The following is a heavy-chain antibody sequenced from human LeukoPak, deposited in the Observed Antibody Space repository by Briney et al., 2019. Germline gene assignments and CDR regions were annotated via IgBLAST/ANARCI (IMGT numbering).Heavy chain of an antibody. D-gene: IGHD2-2*01. CDR2: INPSGGST. Sequence: ASVKVSCKASGYTFTSYYMHWVRQAPGQGLEWMGIINPSGGSTSYAQKFQGRVTMTRDASTSTVYMELSSLRSEDTAVYYCAGARASYQPRLPFDHWGQGTLVTVSS. J-gene: IGHJ4*02. V-gene: IGHV1-46*01. CDR1: GYTFTSYY. CDR3: AGARASYQPRLPFDH.